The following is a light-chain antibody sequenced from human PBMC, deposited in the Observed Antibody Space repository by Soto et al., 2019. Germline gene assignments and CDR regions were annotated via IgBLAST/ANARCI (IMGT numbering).Light chain of an antibody. CDR2: DAS. J-gene: IGKJ4*01. CDR1: QSVSSY. V-gene: IGKV3-11*01. CDR3: QQRSNWPALT. Sequence: EIVLTQSPATLSLSPGERATLSCRASQSVSSYLAWYQQKPGQAPRLLIYDASNRATGIPARFSGSGSGTEVTLTISSLEHEDFAVYYYQQRSNWPALTFGGGTKVEIK.